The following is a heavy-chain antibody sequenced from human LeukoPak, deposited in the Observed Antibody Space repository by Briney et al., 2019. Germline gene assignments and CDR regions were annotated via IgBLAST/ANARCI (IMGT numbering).Heavy chain of an antibody. D-gene: IGHD3-9*01. V-gene: IGHV1-8*03. CDR3: ARLPKRYYDILTGYDQDYYFDY. CDR1: GYIFTGYY. Sequence: ASVKVSCKASGYIFTGYYMHWVRQAPGQGLEWMGWMNPNSGNTGYAQKFQGRVTITRNTSISTAYMELSSLRSEDTAVYYCARLPKRYYDILTGYDQDYYFDYWGQGTLVTVSS. CDR2: MNPNSGNT. J-gene: IGHJ4*02.